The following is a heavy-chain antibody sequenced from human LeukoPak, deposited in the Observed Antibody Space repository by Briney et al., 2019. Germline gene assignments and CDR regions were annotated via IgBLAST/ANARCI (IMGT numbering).Heavy chain of an antibody. D-gene: IGHD6-13*01. CDR1: GGTFSSYA. J-gene: IGHJ4*02. Sequence: SVKVSCTASGGTFSSYAISWVRQAPGQGLEWMGRIIPILGIANYAQKFQGRVTITADKSTSTAYMELSSLRSEDTAVYYCARVEGIAAAGTGLEFAYWGQGTLVTVSS. CDR3: ARVEGIAAAGTGLEFAY. CDR2: IIPILGIA. V-gene: IGHV1-69*04.